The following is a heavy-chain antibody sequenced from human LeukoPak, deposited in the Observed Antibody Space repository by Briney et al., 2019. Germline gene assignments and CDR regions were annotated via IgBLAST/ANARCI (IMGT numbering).Heavy chain of an antibody. CDR3: LGITDY. J-gene: IGHJ4*02. CDR2: IYSGGST. D-gene: IGHD5-24*01. CDR1: GFSVSPNY. Sequence: PGGSLRLSCAASGFSVSPNYMSWARQAPGKGLEWISVIYSGGSTYYADSVKGRFSLSRDNSKNTLYLQMNSLRAEDTAMYYCLGITDYWGQGTLVTVSS. V-gene: IGHV3-53*01.